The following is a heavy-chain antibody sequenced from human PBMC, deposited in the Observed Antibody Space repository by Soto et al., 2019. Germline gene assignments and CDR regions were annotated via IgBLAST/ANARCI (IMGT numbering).Heavy chain of an antibody. V-gene: IGHV1-18*03. CDR1: GYTFTSNG. J-gene: IGHJ3*01. D-gene: IGHD3-16*02. Sequence: QVQLLQSGAEVKKPGASVKLSLKASGYTFTSNGINWVRKAPAQVIEWMGWISGYNGNTNYGRKRQGGVTMTARTSTSTFYMDQMWLMFEDLVVSFCEREVWCVYLWGCYRHFVFNHWGNGRMVTVSS. CDR3: EREVWCVYLWGCYRHFVFNH. CDR2: ISGYNGNT.